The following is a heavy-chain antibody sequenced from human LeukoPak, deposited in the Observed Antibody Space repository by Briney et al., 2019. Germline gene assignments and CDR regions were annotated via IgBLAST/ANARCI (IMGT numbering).Heavy chain of an antibody. CDR2: IYYSGST. CDR3: AREPVTRNWFDP. J-gene: IGHJ5*02. Sequence: SETLSLTCTVSGGSISSSSYYWGWLRQPPGTGLEWIGSIYYSGSTYYNPSLKSRVTMSVDTSKNQFSLKLSSVTAADTAVYYCAREPVTRNWFDPWGQGTLVTVSS. V-gene: IGHV4-39*07. D-gene: IGHD4-17*01. CDR1: GGSISSSSYY.